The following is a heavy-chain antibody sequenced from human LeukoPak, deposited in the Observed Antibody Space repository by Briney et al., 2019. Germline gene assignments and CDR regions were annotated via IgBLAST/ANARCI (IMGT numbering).Heavy chain of an antibody. CDR2: ISRSSSTI. J-gene: IGHJ4*02. V-gene: IGHV3-48*04. CDR3: ARSRGSYPYYFDY. D-gene: IGHD1-26*01. Sequence: RGSLRLSCAASGFTFSTYSMNWVRQAPGMGLEWVSYISRSSSTIYYADSVKGRFTISRDNAKNSLYLQMNSLRAEDTAVYYCARSRGSYPYYFDYWGQGTLVTVSS. CDR1: GFTFSTYS.